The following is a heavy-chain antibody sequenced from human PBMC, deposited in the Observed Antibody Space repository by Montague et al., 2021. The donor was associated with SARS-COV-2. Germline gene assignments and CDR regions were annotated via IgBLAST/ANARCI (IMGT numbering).Heavy chain of an antibody. CDR3: ASSHCGGDCY. CDR1: GGSISYVSYS. CDR2: IHTSGNT. D-gene: IGHD2-21*02. V-gene: IGHV4-61*02. J-gene: IGHJ4*02. Sequence: TLSLTCTVSGGSISYVSYSWTWIRQPAGKGLEWIGRIHTSGNTNYNPSLKSRVAISIDTSKDQFSLELSSVTAADTAVYYCASSHCGGDCYSGQGTLVTVSS.